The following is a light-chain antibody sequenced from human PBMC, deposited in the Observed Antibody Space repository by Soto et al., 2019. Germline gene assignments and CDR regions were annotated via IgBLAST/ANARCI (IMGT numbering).Light chain of an antibody. V-gene: IGKV1-5*01. Sequence: DIQMTQSPSTLSASVGDRVTITCRATQSVSSWLAWYQQKPGKAPNLLIYDVSSLESGVPSRFSGSGSGTDLTLTISSLQPDDFATYYCQHYNSYSWTFGQGTKVDI. CDR3: QHYNSYSWT. CDR2: DVS. CDR1: QSVSSW. J-gene: IGKJ1*01.